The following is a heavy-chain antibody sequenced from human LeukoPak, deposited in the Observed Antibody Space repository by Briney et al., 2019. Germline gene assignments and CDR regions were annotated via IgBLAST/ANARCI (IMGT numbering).Heavy chain of an antibody. D-gene: IGHD3-10*01. J-gene: IGHJ4*02. CDR1: RFTVSSND. CDR2: IYSGGKT. CDR3: ARDRPGDGYFDY. V-gene: IGHV3-66*01. Sequence: GGSLRLSCAASRFTVSSNDMTWVRQTPGKGLEWVSIIYSGGKTYYADSVKGRFTISRDNSKNTLYLQMNSLRAEDTAVFYCARDRPGDGYFDYWGQGTLVTVSS.